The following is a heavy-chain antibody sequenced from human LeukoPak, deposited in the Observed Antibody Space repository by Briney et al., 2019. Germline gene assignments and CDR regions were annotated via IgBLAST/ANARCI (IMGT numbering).Heavy chain of an antibody. CDR2: IYYSGST. CDR1: GGSISSYY. CDR3: ARIFVGATSYYYYYYMDV. V-gene: IGHV4-59*01. J-gene: IGHJ6*03. D-gene: IGHD1-26*01. Sequence: PPETLSLTCTVSGGSISSYYWSWIRQPPGKGLEWMGYIYYSGSTNYNPSLKSRVTISVDTSKNQFSLKLSSVTAADTAVYYCARIFVGATSYYYYYYMDVWGKGTTVTVSS.